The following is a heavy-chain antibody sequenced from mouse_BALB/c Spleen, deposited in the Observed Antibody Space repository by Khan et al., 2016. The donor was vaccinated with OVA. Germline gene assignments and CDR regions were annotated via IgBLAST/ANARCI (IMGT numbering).Heavy chain of an antibody. CDR2: INPNNGDT. J-gene: IGHJ2*01. CDR1: GYIFTDYT. V-gene: IGHV1-18*01. Sequence: VQLQQSGPELVKPGASVKIPCKASGYIFTDYTMDWVKQSHGKSLEWIGDINPNNGDTFYNQKFKGKATLTVDTSSSTAFMELRSLTSEDTAVYYWARTGYGSQAYWGQGTTLTVSS. D-gene: IGHD1-1*01. CDR3: ARTGYGSQAY.